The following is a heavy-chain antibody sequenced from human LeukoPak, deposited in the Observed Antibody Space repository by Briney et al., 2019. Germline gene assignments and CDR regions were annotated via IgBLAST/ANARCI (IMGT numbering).Heavy chain of an antibody. V-gene: IGHV3-23*01. CDR2: ISGSGGST. D-gene: IGHD3-10*01. Sequence: GGSLRLSCAASGFTFSSYAMSWVRQAPGKGLEWVSAISGSGGSTYYADSVKGRFTISRDNSKNTLYLRMNSLRAEDTAVYYCAKDARLWFGELLNFFDYWGQGTLVTISS. J-gene: IGHJ4*02. CDR1: GFTFSSYA. CDR3: AKDARLWFGELLNFFDY.